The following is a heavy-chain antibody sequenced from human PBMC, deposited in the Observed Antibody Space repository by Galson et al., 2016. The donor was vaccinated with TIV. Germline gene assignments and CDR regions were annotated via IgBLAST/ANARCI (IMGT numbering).Heavy chain of an antibody. CDR2: VTSIGGRK. CDR1: GFTFDNYA. CDR3: AKGIAVVLGWFDS. V-gene: IGHV3-23*01. D-gene: IGHD6-19*01. Sequence: SLRLSCAASGFTFDNYAMHWVRQGPGGGLEWVSRVTSIGGRKDYSESVKGRFTISRDNSKKKVYLQMHSLKSDDTAMYFCAKGIAVVLGWFDSWGQGTRVTVSS. J-gene: IGHJ5*01.